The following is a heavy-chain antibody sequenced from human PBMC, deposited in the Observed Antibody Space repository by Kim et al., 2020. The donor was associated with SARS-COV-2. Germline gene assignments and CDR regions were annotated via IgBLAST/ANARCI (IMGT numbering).Heavy chain of an antibody. CDR3: ARDLWTLGYCSGGSCYPIDY. CDR2: ISAYNGNT. V-gene: IGHV1-18*01. Sequence: ASVKVSCKASGYTFTSYGISWVRQAPGQGLEWMGWISAYNGNTNYAQKLQGRVTMTTDTSTSTAYMELRSLRSDDTAVYYCARDLWTLGYCSGGSCYPIDYWGQGTLVTVSS. CDR1: GYTFTSYG. J-gene: IGHJ4*02. D-gene: IGHD2-15*01.